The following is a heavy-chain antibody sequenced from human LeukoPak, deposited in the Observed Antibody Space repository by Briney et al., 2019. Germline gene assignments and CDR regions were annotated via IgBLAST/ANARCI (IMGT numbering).Heavy chain of an antibody. CDR3: ARETVLTGYYPFDY. D-gene: IGHD3-9*01. V-gene: IGHV4-34*01. CDR2: INHSGST. J-gene: IGHJ4*02. CDR1: GGSFSGYY. Sequence: SETLSLTCAVYGGSFSGYYWSWIRQPPGKGLEWIGEINHSGSTNYNPSLKSRVTISVDTSKNQFSLKLSSVTAADTAVYYCARETVLTGYYPFDYWGQGTLVTVSS.